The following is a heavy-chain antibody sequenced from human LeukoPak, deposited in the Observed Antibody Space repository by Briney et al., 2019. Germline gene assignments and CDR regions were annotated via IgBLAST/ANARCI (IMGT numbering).Heavy chain of an antibody. V-gene: IGHV1-69*02. CDR3: ARVCKFCGSYAC. CDR1: GGTFSSYT. J-gene: IGHJ4*02. Sequence: SVKVSCKASGGTFSSYTISWVRLAPGQGLEWMGRIIPILGIANYAQKFQGRVTITADKSTSTAYMELSSLRSEDTAVYYCARVCKFCGSYACWGQGTPVTVSS. CDR2: IIPILGIA. D-gene: IGHD1-26*01.